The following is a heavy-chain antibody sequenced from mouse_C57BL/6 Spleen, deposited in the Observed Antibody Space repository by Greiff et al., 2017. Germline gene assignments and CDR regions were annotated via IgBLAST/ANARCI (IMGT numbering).Heavy chain of an antibody. V-gene: IGHV1-53*01. D-gene: IGHD1-1*01. CDR2: INPSNGGT. CDR3: AWGDYYGSSHWYFDV. J-gene: IGHJ1*03. Sequence: QVQLQQSGTELVKPGASVKLSCPGQGHAWIGNINPSNGGTNYNEKFKSKATLTVDKSSSTAYKQLSSLTSEDSAVYCCAWGDYYGSSHWYFDVWGTGTTVTVSS.